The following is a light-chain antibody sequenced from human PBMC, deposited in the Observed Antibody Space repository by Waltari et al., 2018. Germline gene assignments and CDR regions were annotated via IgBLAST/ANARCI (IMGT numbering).Light chain of an antibody. J-gene: IGKJ1*01. CDR2: KAS. Sequence: DIQMTQSPSTLSASVGDRVTITCRASPSISNWLAWYQQKPGKAPKLRIYKASSLERGVPSRFSGSGSGTEFTLTISSLQPDDFATYYCQQYYSYRTFGQGTKVEIK. CDR1: PSISNW. CDR3: QQYYSYRT. V-gene: IGKV1-5*03.